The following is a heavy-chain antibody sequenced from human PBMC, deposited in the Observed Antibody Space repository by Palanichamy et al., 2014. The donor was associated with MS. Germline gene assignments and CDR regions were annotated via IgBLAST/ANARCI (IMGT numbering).Heavy chain of an antibody. J-gene: IGHJ5*02. CDR2: IYYSGST. CDR1: GGSISSYY. CDR3: ARVPYDILTGIYFDP. Sequence: QVQLQESGPGLVKPSETLSLTCTVSGGSISSYYWSWIRQPPGKGLEWIGYIYYSGSTNYNPSLKSRVTISVDTSKNQFSLKLSSVTAADTAVYYCARVPYDILTGIYFDPWGQGTLVTVSS. D-gene: IGHD3-9*01. V-gene: IGHV4-59*01.